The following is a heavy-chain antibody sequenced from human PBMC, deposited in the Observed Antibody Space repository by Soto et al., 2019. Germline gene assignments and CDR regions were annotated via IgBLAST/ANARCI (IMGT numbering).Heavy chain of an antibody. CDR2: IYYSGST. CDR1: GGSISSSSYY. V-gene: IGHV4-39*01. J-gene: IGHJ4*02. CDR3: ARLYYYDSSGYYPLFDY. D-gene: IGHD3-22*01. Sequence: SETLSLTCTVSGGSISSSSYYWGWIRQPPGKGLEWIGSIYYSGSTYYNPSLKSRVTISVDTSKNQFSLKLSSVTAADTAVYYCARLYYYDSSGYYPLFDYWGQGTLVTVSS.